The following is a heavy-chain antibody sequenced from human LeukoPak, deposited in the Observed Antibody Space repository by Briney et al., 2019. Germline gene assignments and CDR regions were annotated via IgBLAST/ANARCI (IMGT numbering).Heavy chain of an antibody. CDR1: GSPYRSYA. D-gene: IGHD3-22*01. J-gene: IGHJ4*02. V-gene: IGHV3-23*01. CDR2: ISGSGGST. Sequence: PGGSLRLSCAASGSPYRSYAIIKVRQAPGKGLEWVSAISGSGGSTYYADSVKGRFTISRDNSKNTMYLQMNSLRAEDTAVYYCAKRRRAGAWLYWGQGTLVTVSS. CDR3: AKRRRAGAWLY.